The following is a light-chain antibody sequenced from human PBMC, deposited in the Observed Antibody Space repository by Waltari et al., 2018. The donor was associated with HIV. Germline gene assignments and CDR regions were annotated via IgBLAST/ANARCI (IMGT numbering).Light chain of an antibody. Sequence: DIQLTHSPSTLSPSVGDRVNITCRASQSISNWLAWYQQKPGKAPKVLIYATSSLKSGVPSTFSGSGSGTEFTLTISSLQPDDFATYYCQQYNTYPYTFGQGTKLEVK. CDR2: ATS. CDR1: QSISNW. J-gene: IGKJ2*01. CDR3: QQYNTYPYT. V-gene: IGKV1-5*03.